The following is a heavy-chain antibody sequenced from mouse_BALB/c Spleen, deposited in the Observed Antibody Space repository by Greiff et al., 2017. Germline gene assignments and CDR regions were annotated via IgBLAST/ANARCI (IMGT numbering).Heavy chain of an antibody. CDR3: ARHAYYGSSSAWFAY. CDR2: IWSDGST. D-gene: IGHD1-1*01. Sequence: VKLMESGPDLVAPSQSLSITCTVSGFSLTSYGVHWVRQPPGKGLEWLVVIWSDGSTTYNSALKSRLSISKDNSKSQVFLKMNSLQTDDTAMYYCARHAYYGSSSAWFAYWGQGTLVTVSA. CDR1: GFSLTSYG. V-gene: IGHV2-6-2*01. J-gene: IGHJ3*01.